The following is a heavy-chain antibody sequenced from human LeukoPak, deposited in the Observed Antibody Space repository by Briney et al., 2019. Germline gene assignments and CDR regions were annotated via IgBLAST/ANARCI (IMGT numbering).Heavy chain of an antibody. CDR2: IPHDGSNK. J-gene: IGHJ6*02. V-gene: IGHV3-30*04. CDR3: AIGGMDV. Sequence: GASLKLSCTASGCTFSSYAIHWVRQAPGNGLEWVGVIPHDGSNKYYADSVQGRFTITTDNSKNTLYVQMTSLRAEDRAVYYCAIGGMDVWGQGTTVTVSS. CDR1: GCTFSSYA.